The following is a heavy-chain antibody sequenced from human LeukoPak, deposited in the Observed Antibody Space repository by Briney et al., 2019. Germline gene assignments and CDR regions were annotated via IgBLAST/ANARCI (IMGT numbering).Heavy chain of an antibody. CDR1: GYSFTSYS. CDR2: IYPGDSDT. CDR3: ARRQWLPEGSWFDP. V-gene: IGHV5-51*01. Sequence: ESLKISCKGSGYSFTSYSIGWVRQMHGKSLEWMGIIYPGDSDTRYSPSFQGQVTISADKSISTAYLQWSSLKASDTAMYYCARRQWLPEGSWFDPWGQGTLVTVSS. J-gene: IGHJ5*02. D-gene: IGHD6-19*01.